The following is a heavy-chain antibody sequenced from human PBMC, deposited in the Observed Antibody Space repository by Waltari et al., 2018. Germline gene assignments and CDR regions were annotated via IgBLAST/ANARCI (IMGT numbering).Heavy chain of an antibody. CDR2: INHSGST. V-gene: IGHV4-34*01. CDR1: GGSFSGYY. J-gene: IGHJ4*02. D-gene: IGHD1-20*01. CDR3: ARGKRWYVDY. Sequence: VQLQQWGAGLLKPSETLSLTCAVYGGSFSGYYWSWIRQPPGKGLEWIGEINHSGSTNYNPSLKSRVTISVDTSKNQFSLKLSSVTAADTAVYYCARGKRWYVDYWGQGTLVTVSS.